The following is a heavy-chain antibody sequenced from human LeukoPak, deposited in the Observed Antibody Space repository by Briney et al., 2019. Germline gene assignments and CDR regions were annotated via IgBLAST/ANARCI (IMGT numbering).Heavy chain of an antibody. CDR3: ARDRGRRVDI. V-gene: IGHV6-1*01. CDR2: TYYRSKWYN. CDR1: GDSVSSNIAA. D-gene: IGHD5-24*01. J-gene: IGHJ3*02. Sequence: SQTLSLTCAISGDSVSSNIAAWNWIRPSPSRGLEGRERTYYRSKWYNDYAVSVRSRITINPDTSKNQCSLQLNSVTPEDTAVYYCARDRGRRVDIWGQGTMVTVSS.